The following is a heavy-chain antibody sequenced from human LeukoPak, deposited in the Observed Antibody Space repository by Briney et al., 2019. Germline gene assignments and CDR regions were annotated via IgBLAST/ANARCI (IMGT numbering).Heavy chain of an antibody. CDR2: IYSRGNT. CDR1: GFTVSRTY. Sequence: PGGSLRLSCAASGFTVSRTYMTWVRQAPGKGLEWVSIIYSRGNTYYADSVKGRFTISRDNSKNTLYLQMNSLRAEDTAVYYCASRATVTTDRFWFDPWGQGTLVTVSS. D-gene: IGHD4-11*01. V-gene: IGHV3-53*01. CDR3: ASRATVTTDRFWFDP. J-gene: IGHJ5*02.